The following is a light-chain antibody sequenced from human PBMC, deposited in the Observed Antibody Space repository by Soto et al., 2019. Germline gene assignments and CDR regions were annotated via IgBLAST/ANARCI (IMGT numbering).Light chain of an antibody. CDR2: EVT. J-gene: IGLJ1*01. Sequence: QSALTQPASVSGSPGQSITISCTGTSSDIGAYDYVSWYQQYPGRVPKLLIHEVTNRPSGVSDRFSGSKSGNTASLTISGLQTEAEADYYCSSHAGSSAFYVFGTGTKLTVL. V-gene: IGLV2-14*01. CDR1: SSDIGAYDY. CDR3: SSHAGSSAFYV.